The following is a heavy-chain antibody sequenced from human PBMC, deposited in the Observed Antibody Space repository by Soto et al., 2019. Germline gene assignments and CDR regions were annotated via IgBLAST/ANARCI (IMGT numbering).Heavy chain of an antibody. CDR1: EFSFSSFA. CDR3: EKFRGNYDFSSASDY. CDR2: ISGNGGST. Sequence: GGSLRLSCGASEFSFSSFAMSWVRQAPGKGLEWVSGISGNGGSTYYADSVKGRFTISRDNSKNTLYLHMNRLRAEDTAVYSCEKFRGNYDFSSASDYWGQGTLATVYS. D-gene: IGHD3-3*01. J-gene: IGHJ4*02. V-gene: IGHV3-23*01.